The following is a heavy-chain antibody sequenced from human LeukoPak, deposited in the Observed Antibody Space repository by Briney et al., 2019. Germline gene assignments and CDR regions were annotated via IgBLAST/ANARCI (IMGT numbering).Heavy chain of an antibody. V-gene: IGHV3-7*01. CDR2: IKQDGSEK. J-gene: IGHJ5*02. CDR3: AREISSWYRTEGRFDP. CDR1: GFTFSGYW. D-gene: IGHD6-13*01. Sequence: PGGSLRLSCAASGFTFSGYWMSWARQAPGKGLEWVANIKQDGSEKYYVDSVNGRFTISRDNAKNSLYLQMNSLRAEDTAVYYCAREISSWYRTEGRFDPWGQGTLVTVSS.